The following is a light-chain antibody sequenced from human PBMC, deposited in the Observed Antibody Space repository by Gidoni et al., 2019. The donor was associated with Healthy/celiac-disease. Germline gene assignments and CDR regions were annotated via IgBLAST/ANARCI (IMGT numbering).Light chain of an antibody. CDR3: QQYNNWPT. Sequence: EIVMTQSPAPLSVSPGERATLSCRASQSVSSNLAWYQQKPGQAPRLLIYGASTRATGIPARFSGSGSGTEFTLTISSLQSEDFAVHYCQQYNNWPTFGQGTKLEIK. CDR1: QSVSSN. V-gene: IGKV3-15*01. CDR2: GAS. J-gene: IGKJ2*01.